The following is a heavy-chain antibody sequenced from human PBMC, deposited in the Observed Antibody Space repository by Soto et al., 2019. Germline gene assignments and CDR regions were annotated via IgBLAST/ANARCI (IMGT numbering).Heavy chain of an antibody. CDR1: GGSISSYY. CDR2: IYTSGST. D-gene: IGHD4-17*01. J-gene: IGHJ4*02. Sequence: SETLSLTCTVSGGSISSYYWSWIRPPAGKGLEWIGRIYTSGSTNYNPSLKSRVTMSVDTSKNQFSLKLSSVTAADTAVYYCARDLDFWTVTTVVTPGFDYWGQGTLVTVSS. V-gene: IGHV4-4*07. CDR3: ARDLDFWTVTTVVTPGFDY.